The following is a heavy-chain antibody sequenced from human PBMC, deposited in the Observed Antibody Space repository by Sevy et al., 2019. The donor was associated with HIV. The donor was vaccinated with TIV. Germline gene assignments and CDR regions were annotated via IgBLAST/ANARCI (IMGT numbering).Heavy chain of an antibody. V-gene: IGHV3-23*01. Sequence: GESLKISCAASGFDFSIYSMRWVRQAPGKGLEWVSTLSFGCGKINYADSVKGRFTISRDNSKSSVYLQMNNMRVEDTAVYYCAREGCTKPHDYWGQGTLVTVSS. CDR2: LSFGCGKI. CDR3: AREGCTKPHDY. CDR1: GFDFSIYS. J-gene: IGHJ4*02. D-gene: IGHD2-8*01.